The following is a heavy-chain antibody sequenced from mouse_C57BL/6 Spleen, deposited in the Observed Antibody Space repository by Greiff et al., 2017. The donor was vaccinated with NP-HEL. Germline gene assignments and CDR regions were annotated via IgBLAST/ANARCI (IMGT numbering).Heavy chain of an antibody. Sequence: QVQLQQSGAELVKPGASVKISCKASGYAFSSYWMNWVKQRPGKGLEWIGQIYPGDGDTNYNGKFKGKATLTADKSSSTAYMQLSSLTSEDSAVYFCAREGDYYGSSYYFDYWGQGTTLTVSS. D-gene: IGHD1-1*01. J-gene: IGHJ2*01. V-gene: IGHV1-80*01. CDR1: GYAFSSYW. CDR3: AREGDYYGSSYYFDY. CDR2: IYPGDGDT.